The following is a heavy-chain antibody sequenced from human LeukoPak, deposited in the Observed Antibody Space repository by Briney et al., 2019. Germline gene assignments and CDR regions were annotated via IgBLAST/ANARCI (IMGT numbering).Heavy chain of an antibody. V-gene: IGHV3-30-3*01. CDR3: ARGGVEQGNRIYLDS. CDR2: SSHDGANT. D-gene: IGHD1/OR15-1a*01. Sequence: GRSLRLSCAASGFTFSSYAMHWVRQAPGKGLEWVTWSSHDGANTYSADFVKGRLTVSRDNAKNTLYLQMNSLTIDDTAVYYCARGGVEQGNRIYLDSWGQGTLVTVSS. J-gene: IGHJ4*02. CDR1: GFTFSSYA.